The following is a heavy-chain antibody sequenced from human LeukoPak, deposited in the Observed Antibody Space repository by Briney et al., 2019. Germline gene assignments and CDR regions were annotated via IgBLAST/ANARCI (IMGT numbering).Heavy chain of an antibody. V-gene: IGHV3-23*01. CDR2: ISGSGGST. D-gene: IGHD3-22*01. CDR1: GFTFSSYA. CDR3: AKDKDYYDSSGNFGNPTVFDY. Sequence: GGSLRLSCAASGFTFSSYAMDWVRQAPGKGLEWVSVISGSGGSTYYADSVKGRFTISRDNSKNTLYLQVNSLRADDTAVYYCAKDKDYYDSSGNFGNPTVFDYWGQGTLATVSS. J-gene: IGHJ4*02.